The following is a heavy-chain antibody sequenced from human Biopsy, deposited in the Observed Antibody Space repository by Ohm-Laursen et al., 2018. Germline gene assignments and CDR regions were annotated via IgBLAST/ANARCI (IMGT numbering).Heavy chain of an antibody. CDR3: ANSMSTEVPGGMEV. V-gene: IGHV1-69*04. CDR2: IIPILGIP. CDR1: GGTLSSYG. D-gene: IGHD3-10*01. J-gene: IGHJ6*02. Sequence: SSVKVSCKASGGTLSSYGISWVRQAPGQGLEWMGRIIPILGIPNYALKFHGRVTITADKSKATAYMELSSLRSEDTAVYYCANSMSTEVPGGMEVWGQGTTVTASS.